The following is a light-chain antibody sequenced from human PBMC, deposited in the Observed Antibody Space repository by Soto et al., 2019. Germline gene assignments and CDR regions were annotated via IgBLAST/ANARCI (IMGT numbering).Light chain of an antibody. CDR2: DNN. V-gene: IGLV1-51*01. Sequence: QSVLTQPPSVSAAPGQKVTISCSGSSSNIGNNYVSWYQQLPGTAPKLIIYDNNKRPSGIPDRFSGSKSGTSGTLDITGLQTGDEADYYCATWDHSLTGEVFGGGTKLTVL. CDR1: SSNIGNNY. J-gene: IGLJ2*01. CDR3: ATWDHSLTGEV.